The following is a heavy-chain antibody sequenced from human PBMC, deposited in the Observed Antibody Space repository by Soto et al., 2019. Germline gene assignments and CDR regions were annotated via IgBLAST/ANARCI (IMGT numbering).Heavy chain of an antibody. J-gene: IGHJ6*03. Sequence: QVQLVEPGGGLVKPGGPLRLSCAASGFTFSDSFMSWSRQTPGKGLEWLSYISGGDGKIYYADSVRGRFTISRDNAKNSVYLQMNSLRAEDTAVYYCAGDQGPNYMAVWGKGTTVTVS. CDR2: ISGGDGKI. CDR1: GFTFSDSF. V-gene: IGHV3-11*01. CDR3: AGDQGPNYMAV.